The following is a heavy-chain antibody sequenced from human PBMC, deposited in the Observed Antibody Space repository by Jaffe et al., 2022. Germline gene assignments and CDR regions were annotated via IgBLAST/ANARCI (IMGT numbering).Heavy chain of an antibody. CDR2: IRQDGSTE. J-gene: IGHJ3*01. V-gene: IGHV3-30*02. D-gene: IGHD3-10*01. CDR1: GFTFTDHG. Sequence: QVQVVESGGGVVQPGGSLTLSCAASGFTFTDHGIHWVRQAPGKGLEWVSYIRQDGSTEYYADSVKGRFSISRDNSKRTVYLQMNSLRDEDTAAYYCARTLYGAHDAFDVWGQGTMVGVSS. CDR3: ARTLYGAHDAFDV.